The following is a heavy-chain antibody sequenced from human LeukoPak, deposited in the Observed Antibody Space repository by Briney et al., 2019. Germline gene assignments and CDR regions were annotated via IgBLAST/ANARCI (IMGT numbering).Heavy chain of an antibody. D-gene: IGHD3-10*01. J-gene: IGHJ3*02. Sequence: KSSETLSLTCTVSGGSISSYYWSWIRQPAGKGLEWIGRIYTSGSTNYNPSLKSRVTMSVDTSKNQFSLKLSSVTAADTAVYYCARGDPLWFGELSAFDIWGQGTMVTVSS. V-gene: IGHV4-4*07. CDR3: ARGDPLWFGELSAFDI. CDR1: GGSISSYY. CDR2: IYTSGST.